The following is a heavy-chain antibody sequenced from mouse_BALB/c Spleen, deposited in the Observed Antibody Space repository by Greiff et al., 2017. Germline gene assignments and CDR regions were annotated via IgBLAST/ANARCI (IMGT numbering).Heavy chain of an antibody. CDR2: ISSGGSYT. CDR1: GFTFSSYA. V-gene: IGHV5-9-3*01. J-gene: IGHJ4*01. D-gene: IGHD1-1*02. Sequence: EVQVVESGGGLVKPGGSLKLSCAASGFTFSSYAMSWVRQTPEKRLEWVATISSGGSYTYYPDSVKGRFTISRDNAKNTLYLQMSSLRSEDTAMYYCASPLWPEYYAMDYWGQGTSVTVSS. CDR3: ASPLWPEYYAMDY.